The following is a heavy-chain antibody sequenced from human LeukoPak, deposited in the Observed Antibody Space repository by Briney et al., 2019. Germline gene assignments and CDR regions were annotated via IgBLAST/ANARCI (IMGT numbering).Heavy chain of an antibody. CDR3: AREWSSSSGKAFDY. Sequence: PGGSLRLSCAASGFTFSSYSMNWVRQAPGKGLEWVSYISSSSSTLYYADSVKGRFTLSRDNAKNSLYLQMNSLRAEDSAVYYWAREWSSSSGKAFDYWGQGTLVTVSS. D-gene: IGHD6-6*01. V-gene: IGHV3-48*04. J-gene: IGHJ4*02. CDR2: ISSSSSTL. CDR1: GFTFSSYS.